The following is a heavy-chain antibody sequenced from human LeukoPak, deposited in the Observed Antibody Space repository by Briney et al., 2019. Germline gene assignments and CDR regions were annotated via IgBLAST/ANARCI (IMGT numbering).Heavy chain of an antibody. CDR2: ISSNGGST. D-gene: IGHD3-10*01. CDR3: ARRFIGYYYYYMDV. Sequence: GGSLRLSCAASGFIFSSYAMSWVRQAPGKGLEYVSAISSNGGSTYYANSVKGRFTISRDNSKNTLYLQMGSLRAEDMAVCYCARRFIGYYYYYMDVWGKGTTVTVSS. V-gene: IGHV3-64*01. J-gene: IGHJ6*03. CDR1: GFIFSSYA.